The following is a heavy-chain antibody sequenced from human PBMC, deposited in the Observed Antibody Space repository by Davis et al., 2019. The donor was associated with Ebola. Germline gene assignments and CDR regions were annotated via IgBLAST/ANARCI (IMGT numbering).Heavy chain of an antibody. CDR2: ISTMGGST. Sequence: GESLKISCSASGFTFSSYGMHWVRQAPGKGLEYVSGISTMGGSTYYADSVKGRFTISRDNSKNTLYLQMNSLRAEDTAVYYCARDRGTVNSYYFDYWGQGTLVTVSS. J-gene: IGHJ4*02. D-gene: IGHD3-10*01. CDR3: ARDRGTVNSYYFDY. V-gene: IGHV3-64*04. CDR1: GFTFSSYG.